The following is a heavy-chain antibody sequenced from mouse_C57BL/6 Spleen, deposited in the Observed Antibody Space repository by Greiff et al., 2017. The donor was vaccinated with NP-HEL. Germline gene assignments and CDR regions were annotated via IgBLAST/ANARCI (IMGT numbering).Heavy chain of an antibody. CDR3: ARENSNYDDAMDY. CDR2: IYPGDGDT. J-gene: IGHJ4*01. D-gene: IGHD2-5*01. Sequence: QVQLQQSGPVLVKPGASVKISCKASGYAFSSSWMNWVKQRPGKGLEWIGRIYPGDGDTNYNGKFKGKATLTADKSSSTAYMQLSSLTSEDSAVYFCARENSNYDDAMDYWGQGTSVTVSS. V-gene: IGHV1-82*01. CDR1: GYAFSSSW.